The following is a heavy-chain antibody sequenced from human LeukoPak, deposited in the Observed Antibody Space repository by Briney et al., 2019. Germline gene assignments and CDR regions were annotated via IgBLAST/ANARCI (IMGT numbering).Heavy chain of an antibody. V-gene: IGHV7-4-1*02. J-gene: IGHJ5*02. CDR1: GYIFDIYA. CDR2: INTNTGNP. CDR3: ANENWFDP. Sequence: AAVKVSCKASGYIFDIYAMIWVRQAPGQGLELMGWINTNTGNPTYAQGFTGRFVFSLDTSVSTAYLQISSLKAEDTAVYYCANENWFDPWGQGTLVTVSS.